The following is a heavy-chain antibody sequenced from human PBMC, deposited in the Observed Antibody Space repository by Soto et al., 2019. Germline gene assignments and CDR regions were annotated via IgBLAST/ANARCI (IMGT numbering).Heavy chain of an antibody. CDR2: IYYSGST. CDR1: GGSISSSSYY. CDR3: ARQKSLWFGGLDLSPYNWFDP. J-gene: IGHJ5*02. V-gene: IGHV4-39*01. D-gene: IGHD3-10*01. Sequence: PSETLSLTCTVSGGSISSSSYYWGWIRQPPGKGLEWIGSIYYSGSTYYNPSLKSRVTISVDTSKNQFSLKLSSVTAADTAVYYCARQKSLWFGGLDLSPYNWFDPWGQGTLVTVSS.